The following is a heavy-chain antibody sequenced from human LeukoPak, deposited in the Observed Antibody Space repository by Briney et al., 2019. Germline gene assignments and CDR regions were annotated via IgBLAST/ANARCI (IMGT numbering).Heavy chain of an antibody. CDR1: GYTFTSYY. Sequence: ASVKVSCKASGYTFTSYYMHWVRQAPGQGLEWMGIINPSGGSTSYAQKFQGRVTMTRDVSTSTVYMELSSLRSEDTAVYYCARAPDSSGYYLTYFDYWGQGTLVTVSS. CDR3: ARAPDSSGYYLTYFDY. V-gene: IGHV1-46*01. D-gene: IGHD3-22*01. J-gene: IGHJ4*02. CDR2: INPSGGST.